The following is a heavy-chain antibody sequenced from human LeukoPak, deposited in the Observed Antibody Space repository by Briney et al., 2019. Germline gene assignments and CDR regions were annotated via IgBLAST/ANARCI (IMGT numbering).Heavy chain of an antibody. D-gene: IGHD3-22*01. CDR3: ARVAGSGYYEYYFDY. CDR2: IYSGGST. CDR1: GFTVSSNY. V-gene: IGHV3-53*01. Sequence: GGSLRLSCAASGFTVSSNYMSWVRQAPGKGLEWVSVIYSGGSTYYSDSVKGRFTISRDNSKNTLYLQMNSLRAEDTAVYYCARVAGSGYYEYYFDYWGQGTLVPVSS. J-gene: IGHJ4*02.